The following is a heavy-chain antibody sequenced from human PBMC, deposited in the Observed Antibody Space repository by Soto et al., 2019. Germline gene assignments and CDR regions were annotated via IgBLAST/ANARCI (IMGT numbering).Heavy chain of an antibody. CDR1: GYTFTSYD. D-gene: IGHD3-10*01. J-gene: IGHJ5*02. Sequence: QVQLVQSGAEVKKPGASVRVSCKASGYTFTSYDINWVRQATGQGLEWLGWMNPNSGDTGYAQKFQGRVSLTRRTSISTAYMELSSLTSDDTAVYYCARASGSNSGWFDPWGQGTRVTVSS. V-gene: IGHV1-8*01. CDR3: ARASGSNSGWFDP. CDR2: MNPNSGDT.